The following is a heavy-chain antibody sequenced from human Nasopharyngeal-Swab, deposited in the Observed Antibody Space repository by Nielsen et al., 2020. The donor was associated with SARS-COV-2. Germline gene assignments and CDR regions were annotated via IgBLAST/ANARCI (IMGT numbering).Heavy chain of an antibody. Sequence: WIRQPPGKGLEWASSISSSSSYIYYADSVKGRFTISRDNAKNSLYLQMNSLRAEDTAVYYCAKDGGDGGPFDYWGQGTLVTVS. V-gene: IGHV3-21*04. CDR3: AKDGGDGGPFDY. J-gene: IGHJ4*02. D-gene: IGHD2-15*01. CDR2: ISSSSSYI.